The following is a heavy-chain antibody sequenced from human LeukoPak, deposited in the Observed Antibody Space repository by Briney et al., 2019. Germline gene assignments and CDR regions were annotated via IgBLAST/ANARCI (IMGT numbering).Heavy chain of an antibody. J-gene: IGHJ4*02. CDR2: ISAYNGNT. D-gene: IGHD2-2*01. CDR3: ARAPRVVVPAAMVAFFDY. Sequence: ASVKVSCKASGYTFTSYGISWVRQAPGQGLEWMGWISAYNGNTNYARKLQGRVTMTTDTSTSTAYMELRSLRSDDTAVYYCARAPRVVVPAAMVAFFDYWGQGTLVTVSS. CDR1: GYTFTSYG. V-gene: IGHV1-18*04.